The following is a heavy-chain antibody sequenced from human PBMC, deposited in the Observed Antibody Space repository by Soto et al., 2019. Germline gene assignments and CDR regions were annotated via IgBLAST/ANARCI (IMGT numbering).Heavy chain of an antibody. J-gene: IGHJ4*02. V-gene: IGHV3-23*01. D-gene: IGHD6-19*01. Sequence: LRLSCAASGFTFSSYAMSWVRQAPGQGLEWVSAISGSGGSTYYADSVKGRFTISRDNSKNTLYLQMNSLRAEDTAVYYCAKAEYSSGWYYVYWGQGTLVTVSS. CDR3: AKAEYSSGWYYVY. CDR2: ISGSGGST. CDR1: GFTFSSYA.